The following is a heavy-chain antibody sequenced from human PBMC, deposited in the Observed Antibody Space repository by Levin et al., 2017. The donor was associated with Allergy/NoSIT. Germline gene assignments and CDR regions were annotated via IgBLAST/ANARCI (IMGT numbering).Heavy chain of an antibody. CDR2: IYYSGST. D-gene: IGHD2-15*01. J-gene: IGHJ3*02. CDR3: ARGSHCSGSSCYTRDI. Sequence: SETLSLTCTVSGGSISSGDYYWSWIRQPPGKGLEWIGYIYYSGSTYYNPSLKSRVTISVDTSKNQFSLKLSSVTAAVTDVYYCARGSHCSGSSCYTRDIWGQGTMVTVSS. V-gene: IGHV4-30-4*01. CDR1: GGSISSGDYY.